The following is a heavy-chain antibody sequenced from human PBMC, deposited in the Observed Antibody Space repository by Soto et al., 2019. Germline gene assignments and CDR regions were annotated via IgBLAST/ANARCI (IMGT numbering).Heavy chain of an antibody. CDR2: IWSSGLT. Sequence: WGSLTLSCTASEFTVISKYINLFRHSPLTWREWVCIIWSSGLTYYAYSATRSFTISIAISKNILFLQLNNMRAEDSAIDYCARELPPDLWGQGTLVTVSS. D-gene: IGHD2-15*01. CDR1: EFTVISKY. CDR3: ARELPPDL. J-gene: IGHJ5*02. V-gene: IGHV3-53*01.